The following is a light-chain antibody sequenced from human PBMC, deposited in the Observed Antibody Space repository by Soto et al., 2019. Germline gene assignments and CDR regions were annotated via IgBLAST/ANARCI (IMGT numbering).Light chain of an antibody. J-gene: IGLJ2*01. CDR1: SGHSSYA. Sequence: QLVLTQSPSASASLGASVKVTCTLSSGHSSYAIAWHQQQPEKGPRYLMKLNSDGSHSKGDGIPDRFSGSSSGAERYLTISRPQSEDEAGHYCQTWVGTGNVVFGGGTKLTVL. V-gene: IGLV4-69*01. CDR3: QTWVGTGNVV. CDR2: LNSDGSH.